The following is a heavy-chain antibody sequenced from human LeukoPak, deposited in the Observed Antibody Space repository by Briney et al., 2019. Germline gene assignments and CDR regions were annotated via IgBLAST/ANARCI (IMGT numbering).Heavy chain of an antibody. V-gene: IGHV1-69*13. D-gene: IGHD1-26*01. J-gene: IGHJ4*02. CDR3: ARGLGSGSYYGY. CDR2: ITPLFGTA. Sequence: SVKVSCKASGGTFSKYSISWVRQRPGQGLEWMGGITPLFGTANYAQKFQGRVTITADESASTAYMELSSLRSEDTAVYYCARGLGSGSYYGYWGQGTLVTVSS. CDR1: GGTFSKYS.